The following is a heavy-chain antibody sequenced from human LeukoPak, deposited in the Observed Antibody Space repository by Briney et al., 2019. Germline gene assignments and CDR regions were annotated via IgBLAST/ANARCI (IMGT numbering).Heavy chain of an antibody. CDR1: GYTFTSYG. D-gene: IGHD2-2*01. CDR3: ARVHSYCSSTGCLDY. V-gene: IGHV1-18*04. J-gene: IGHJ4*02. CDR2: ISAYNGNT. Sequence: ASVKVSCKASGYTFTSYGISWVRQAPGQGLEWMGWISAYNGNTNYAQKLQGRVTMTTDTSTSTAYMELRSLRSDDTAVYYCARVHSYCSSTGCLDYWGQGTLVTVSS.